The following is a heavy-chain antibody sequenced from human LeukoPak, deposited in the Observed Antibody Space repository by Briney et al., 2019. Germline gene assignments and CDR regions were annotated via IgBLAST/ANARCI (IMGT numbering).Heavy chain of an antibody. Sequence: GASVKVSCKASGYTFTSYYMHWVRQAPGQGLEWMGIINPSGGSTSYAQEFQGRVTMTRDTSTSTVYMELSSLRSEDTAVYYCARDRPTDYDILTGRFDPWGQGTLVTVSS. CDR2: INPSGGST. J-gene: IGHJ5*02. V-gene: IGHV1-46*01. CDR1: GYTFTSYY. D-gene: IGHD3-9*01. CDR3: ARDRPTDYDILTGRFDP.